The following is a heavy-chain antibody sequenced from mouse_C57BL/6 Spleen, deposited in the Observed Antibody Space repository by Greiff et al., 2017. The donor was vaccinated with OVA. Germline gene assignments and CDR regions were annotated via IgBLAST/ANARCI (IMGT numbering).Heavy chain of an antibody. Sequence: DVKLVESGGGLVKPGGSLKLSCAASGFTFSSSAMSWVRQTPEKRLEWVATISDGGSYTYYPDNVKGRFTISRDNAKNNLYLQMSHLKSEDTAMYYCARDQGGSGYAMDYWGQGTSVTVSS. V-gene: IGHV5-4*01. J-gene: IGHJ4*01. CDR2: ISDGGSYT. D-gene: IGHD3-2*02. CDR3: ARDQGGSGYAMDY. CDR1: GFTFSSSA.